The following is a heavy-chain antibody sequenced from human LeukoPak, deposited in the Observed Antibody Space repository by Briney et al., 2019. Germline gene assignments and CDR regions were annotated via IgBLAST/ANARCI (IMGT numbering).Heavy chain of an antibody. CDR1: GGTFSSYA. CDR2: IIPIFGTA. Sequence: ASVKVSCKASGGTFSSYAISWVRQAPGQGLEWMGGIIPIFGTANYAQKFQGRVTITTDESTSTACMELSSLRSEDTAVYYCARDTYSSSSTSYYYYMDVWGKGTTVTVSS. D-gene: IGHD6-6*01. J-gene: IGHJ6*03. CDR3: ARDTYSSSSTSYYYYMDV. V-gene: IGHV1-69*05.